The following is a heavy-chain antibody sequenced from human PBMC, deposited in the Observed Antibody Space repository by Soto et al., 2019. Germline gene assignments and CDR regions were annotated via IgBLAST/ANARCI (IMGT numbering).Heavy chain of an antibody. J-gene: IGHJ6*02. V-gene: IGHV1-69*13. CDR2: IIPIFGTA. CDR1: GGTFSSYA. D-gene: IGHD2-2*01. CDR3: ARGFRSIVVVPAAPYGMDV. Sequence: SVKVSCKASGGTFSSYAISWVRQAPGQGLEWMGGIIPIFGTANYAQKFQGRATITADESTSTAYMELSSLRSEDTAVYYCARGFRSIVVVPAAPYGMDVWGQGTMVTVSS.